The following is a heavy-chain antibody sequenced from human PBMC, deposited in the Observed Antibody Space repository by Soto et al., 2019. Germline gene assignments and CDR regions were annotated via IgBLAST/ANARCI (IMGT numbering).Heavy chain of an antibody. CDR1: GFTFSNAW. J-gene: IGHJ4*02. CDR2: VKSKTHGGTT. V-gene: IGHV3-15*01. CDR3: ATGGYYPDY. D-gene: IGHD3-10*01. Sequence: EVQLVESGGGLVKPGGSLRLSCAGSGFTFSNAWMNWVRQAPGKGLEWVGRVKSKTHGGTTEYAAPVKGRFTISRDDSENTVFLQMNSLKTEDTAVYYCATGGYYPDYWGQGTLVTVSS.